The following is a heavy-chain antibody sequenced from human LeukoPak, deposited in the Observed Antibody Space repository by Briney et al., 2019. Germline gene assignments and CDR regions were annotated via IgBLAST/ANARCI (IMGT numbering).Heavy chain of an antibody. D-gene: IGHD5-18*01. V-gene: IGHV4-39*02. J-gene: IGHJ4*02. CDR1: GGSIGNTDYY. Sequence: SETLSLTCTVSGGSIGNTDYYWGWVRQPPGKGLEWIRTIYYNGATQYNPSLKSRVTISVDTSKNQFSLRVSSVTAADTAVYYCARELRFVNAAMVSGGFWGQGALVTVSS. CDR3: ARELRFVNAAMVSGGF. CDR2: IYYNGAT.